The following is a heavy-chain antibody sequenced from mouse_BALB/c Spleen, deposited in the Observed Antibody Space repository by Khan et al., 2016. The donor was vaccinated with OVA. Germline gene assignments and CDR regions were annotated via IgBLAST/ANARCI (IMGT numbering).Heavy chain of an antibody. Sequence: EVELVESGGDLVKPGGSLKLSCAASGFTFSTCGLSWVRQAPDKKLEWVATVSTGGSYTYYPDSVKGRFTIPRDNAKNTLYLQMIGLRSEDTAMFYCTRLAYYYGSEGFAYWGQGTLVTVSA. V-gene: IGHV5-6*01. CDR2: VSTGGSYT. CDR3: TRLAYYYGSEGFAY. D-gene: IGHD1-1*01. CDR1: GFTFSTCG. J-gene: IGHJ3*01.